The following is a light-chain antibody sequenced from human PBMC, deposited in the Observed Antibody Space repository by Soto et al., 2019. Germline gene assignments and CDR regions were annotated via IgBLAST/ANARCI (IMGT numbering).Light chain of an antibody. CDR2: DVS. J-gene: IGLJ2*01. CDR1: SSDVGGYNY. V-gene: IGLV2-14*03. CDR3: SSYTSSGTLGHVV. Sequence: QSALTQPASVSGSPGQSITISCTGTSSDVGGYNYVSWYQQHPGKAPKLMIYDVSNRPSGVSNRFSGSKSGNTASLTISGLQAEDSADYYGSSYTSSGTLGHVVFGGGTKLTVL.